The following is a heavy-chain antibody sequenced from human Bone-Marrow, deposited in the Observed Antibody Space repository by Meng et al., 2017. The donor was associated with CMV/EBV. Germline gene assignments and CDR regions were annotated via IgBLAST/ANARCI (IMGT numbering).Heavy chain of an antibody. J-gene: IGHJ4*02. Sequence: GSLRLSCTVSGYSISSGYYWGWIRQPPGKGLEWIGSIYHSGSTYYNPSLKSRVTISVDTSKNQFSLKLSSVTAADTAVYYCTHSRPSDYWGQGTLVTVSS. V-gene: IGHV4-38-2*02. CDR2: IYHSGST. D-gene: IGHD2-15*01. CDR1: GYSISSGYY. CDR3: THSRPSDY.